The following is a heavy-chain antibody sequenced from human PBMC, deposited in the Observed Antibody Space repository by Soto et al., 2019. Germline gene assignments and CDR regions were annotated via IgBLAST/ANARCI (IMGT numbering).Heavy chain of an antibody. D-gene: IGHD2-15*01. Sequence: GASVKVSCKASGYTFTSYGISWVRQAPGQGLEWMGWISAYNGNTNYAQKLQGRVTMTTDTSTSTAYMELRSLRSGDTAVYYCARVAYCSGGSCYSLANWFDPWGQGTLVTVSS. CDR3: ARVAYCSGGSCYSLANWFDP. J-gene: IGHJ5*02. CDR1: GYTFTSYG. CDR2: ISAYNGNT. V-gene: IGHV1-18*01.